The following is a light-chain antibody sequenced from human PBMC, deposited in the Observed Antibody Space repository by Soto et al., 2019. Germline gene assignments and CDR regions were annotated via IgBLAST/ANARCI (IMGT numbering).Light chain of an antibody. J-gene: IGKJ1*01. CDR2: GAS. CDR3: QQYKA. Sequence: DIQVIQSRSFLSASVGGRVTITCRASQGTSSYLAWFQKKPGRAPKLLIYGASTLQRGVPSRFSGSGSGTEFRLTIRSLQPDDFATYYCQQYKAFGQGTKVDIK. CDR1: QGTSSY. V-gene: IGKV1-9*01.